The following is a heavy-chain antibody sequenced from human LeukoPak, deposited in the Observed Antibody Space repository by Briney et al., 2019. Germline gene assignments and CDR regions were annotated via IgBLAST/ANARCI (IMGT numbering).Heavy chain of an antibody. Sequence: SETLSLTCAVSGGSINSSNWWSWVRQPPGKGLEWIGEIYRSGNTKYNPSLKSRVTMSIDNSKNQFSLKLSSVTAADTAVYFCAKLTVGTNAFDLWGQGTMVTVSS. CDR3: AKLTVGTNAFDL. J-gene: IGHJ3*01. V-gene: IGHV4-4*02. D-gene: IGHD1-26*01. CDR1: GGSINSSNW. CDR2: IYRSGNT.